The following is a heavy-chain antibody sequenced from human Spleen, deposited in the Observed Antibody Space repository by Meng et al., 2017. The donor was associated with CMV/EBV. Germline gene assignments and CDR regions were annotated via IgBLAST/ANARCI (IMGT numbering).Heavy chain of an antibody. J-gene: IGHJ4*02. CDR1: GGSISSSSYY. CDR3: ASLGYSYGPYFDY. D-gene: IGHD5-18*01. CDR2: IYYSGST. V-gene: IGHV4-39*01. Sequence: SETLSLTCTVSGGSISSSSYYWGWIRQPPGKGLEWIGSIYYSGSTYYNPSLKSRVTISVDTSKNQFSLKLSSVTAADTAVYYCASLGYSYGPYFDYWGQGTLVTVS.